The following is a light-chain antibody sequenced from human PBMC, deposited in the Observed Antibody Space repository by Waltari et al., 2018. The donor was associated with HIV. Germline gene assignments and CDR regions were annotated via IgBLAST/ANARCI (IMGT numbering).Light chain of an antibody. J-gene: IGKJ4*01. Sequence: EIVLTQSPATLSLSPGKRATLSCTAIQSIGRYLAWYQQNPGQAPRLLIYDSSNSASGIPARFSGSGSGTDFTLTISSLEPEDFAVYYCHQRSNWPLTFGGGTKVEI. CDR1: QSIGRY. CDR3: HQRSNWPLT. V-gene: IGKV3-11*01. CDR2: DSS.